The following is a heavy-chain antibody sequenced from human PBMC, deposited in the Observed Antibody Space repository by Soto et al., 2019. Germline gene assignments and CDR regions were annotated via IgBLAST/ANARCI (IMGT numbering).Heavy chain of an antibody. Sequence: QVQLVQSGAEVKKPGASVKVSCKASGYTFTSYYMHWVRQAPGQGLEWMGIINPSGGSTSYAQKCQGRVTMTRDTSTSTVYMELGSLRSEDTAVYYCARGGYCSSTSCYTDGWFDPWGQGTLVTVSS. CDR2: INPSGGST. CDR3: ARGGYCSSTSCYTDGWFDP. J-gene: IGHJ5*02. CDR1: GYTFTSYY. V-gene: IGHV1-46*01. D-gene: IGHD2-2*02.